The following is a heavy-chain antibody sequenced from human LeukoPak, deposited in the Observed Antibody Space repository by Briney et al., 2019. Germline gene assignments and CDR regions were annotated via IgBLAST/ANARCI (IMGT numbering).Heavy chain of an antibody. CDR2: VHYSGST. Sequence: SETLSLTCSVSGGSISSSSYFWGWIRQPPGKGLEWIASVHYSGSTYYNPSLKSRLTISVDTSKNQFSLKLSSVTAADTAVYYCARIVVVVAAHPFWWFDPWGQGTLVTVSS. CDR3: ARIVVVVAAHPFWWFDP. D-gene: IGHD2-15*01. V-gene: IGHV4-39*01. CDR1: GGSISSSSYF. J-gene: IGHJ5*02.